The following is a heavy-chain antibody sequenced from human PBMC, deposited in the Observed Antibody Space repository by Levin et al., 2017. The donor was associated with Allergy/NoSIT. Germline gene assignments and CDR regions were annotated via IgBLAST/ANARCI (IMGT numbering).Heavy chain of an antibody. CDR3: ARDSRYIVDW. CDR2: IISDGSSA. Sequence: GESLKISCAASGFTFRDYWMHWVRQAPGKGLEWVSRIISDGSSATYADSVKGRFTMSRDNAKNTLYLQLNSLRGEDTAVYYCARDSRYIVDWWGQGTLVTVSS. D-gene: IGHD3/OR15-3a*01. CDR1: GFTFRDYW. V-gene: IGHV3-74*03. J-gene: IGHJ4*02.